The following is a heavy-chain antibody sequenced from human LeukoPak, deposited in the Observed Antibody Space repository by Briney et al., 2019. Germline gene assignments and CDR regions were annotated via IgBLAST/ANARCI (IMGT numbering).Heavy chain of an antibody. CDR3: AKELYSAPGFFDS. Sequence: SGGSLRLSCAASGFTFSSYAMNWVRQAPGKGLDCVSRISASGGGAYYADSVKGRFTISRDNSKNTLYLQMNSLRDEDTAVYYCAKELYSAPGFFDSWGQGTLVTVSS. J-gene: IGHJ4*02. CDR2: ISASGGGA. D-gene: IGHD6-13*01. V-gene: IGHV3-23*01. CDR1: GFTFSSYA.